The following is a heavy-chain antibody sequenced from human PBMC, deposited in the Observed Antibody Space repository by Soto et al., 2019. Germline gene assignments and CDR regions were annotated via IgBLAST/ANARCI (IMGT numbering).Heavy chain of an antibody. D-gene: IGHD2-2*01. V-gene: IGHV3-21*01. CDR2: ISSSSSYI. Sequence: EVQLVESGGGLVKPGGSLRLSCAASGFTFSSYSMNWVRQAPGKGLEWVSSISSSSSYIYYADSVKGRFTISRDNAKNSLYLQMNSLRAEDTAVYYCARLGYCSSTSCPDASVWGFKNRNYYYYYYMDVWGKGTTVTVSS. J-gene: IGHJ6*03. CDR1: GFTFSSYS. CDR3: ARLGYCSSTSCPDASVWGFKNRNYYYYYYMDV.